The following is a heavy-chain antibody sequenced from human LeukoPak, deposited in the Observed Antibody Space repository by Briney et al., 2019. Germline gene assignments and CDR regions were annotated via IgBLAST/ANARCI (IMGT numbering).Heavy chain of an antibody. CDR1: GFTFSSYG. CDR3: ARGRAAYYYDSSGYFLFDY. V-gene: IGHV3-30*03. D-gene: IGHD3-22*01. Sequence: GGSLRLSCAASGFTFSSYGMSWVRQAPGKGLEWVALISYDGSNKYYADSVKGRFTISRDNSKNTLDLQMNSLRAEDTAVYYCARGRAAYYYDSSGYFLFDYWGQGTLVTVSS. CDR2: ISYDGSNK. J-gene: IGHJ4*02.